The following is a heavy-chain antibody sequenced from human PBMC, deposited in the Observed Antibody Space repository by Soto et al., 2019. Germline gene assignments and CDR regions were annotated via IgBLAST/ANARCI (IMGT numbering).Heavy chain of an antibody. D-gene: IGHD3-3*02. CDR2: TYYRSKWYY. V-gene: IGHV6-1*01. CDR1: GGSVNSNTGA. CDR3: TISMMYYHKAHGMDL. Sequence: SQTLPLTCVSSGGSVNSNTGALNWIRQSPSRGLEWLGRTYYRSKWYYNYASSVRGRIRVTPDTSKNQFSLQLTSVSPEDTAVYYCTISMMYYHKAHGMDLSGQGTTLTVS. J-gene: IGHJ6*02.